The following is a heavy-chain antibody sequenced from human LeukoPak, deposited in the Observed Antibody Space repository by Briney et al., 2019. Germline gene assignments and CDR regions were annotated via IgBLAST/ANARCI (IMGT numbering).Heavy chain of an antibody. V-gene: IGHV1-2*02. J-gene: IGHJ4*02. CDR3: ARGGDYNWYFDY. Sequence: ASVKVSCKASGYTFTGYYMHWVRQPPAQGLVWMRWINPNSGGTIYAQYFQGRVTMTRDTSISTAYRELSRLRSDDTAVYYCARGGDYNWYFDYWGQGTLVTVSS. CDR1: GYTFTGYY. CDR2: INPNSGGT. D-gene: IGHD1-20*01.